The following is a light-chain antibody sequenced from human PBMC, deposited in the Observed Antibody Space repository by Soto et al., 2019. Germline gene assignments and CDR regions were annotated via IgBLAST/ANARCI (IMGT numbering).Light chain of an antibody. CDR2: DVS. CDR3: SSYTTSSTVV. J-gene: IGLJ2*01. V-gene: IGLV2-14*03. CDR1: SSDVGGYNY. Sequence: QSALTQPASVSGSPGQSITISCTGTSSDVGGYNYVSWYQQHPGKAPKLMIYDVSNRPSGVSNRFSGSKSGNTASLTISWLQAEDEADYDCSSYTTSSTVVFGGGTKVTVL.